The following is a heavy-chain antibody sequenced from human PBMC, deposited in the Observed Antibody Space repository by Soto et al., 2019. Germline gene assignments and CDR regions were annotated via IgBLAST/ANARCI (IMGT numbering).Heavy chain of an antibody. Sequence: SETLSLTCTVSGGSISSGGYYWSWIRQHPGKGLEWIGYIFYSGSTSYSPSLKSRVTISVDTSKNQFSLRLSSVTAADTAVYYCARGVELPYRTHFDYWGQGTLVTVSS. CDR3: ARGVELPYRTHFDY. D-gene: IGHD1-26*01. CDR2: IFYSGST. J-gene: IGHJ4*02. V-gene: IGHV4-31*02. CDR1: GGSISSGGYY.